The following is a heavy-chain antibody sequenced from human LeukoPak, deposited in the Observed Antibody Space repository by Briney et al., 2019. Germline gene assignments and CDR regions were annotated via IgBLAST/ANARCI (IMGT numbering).Heavy chain of an antibody. CDR2: ISGSGGST. V-gene: IGHV3-23*01. CDR1: GFTFSSYA. CDR3: AKERSITMIVVHDAFDI. D-gene: IGHD3-22*01. J-gene: IGHJ3*02. Sequence: PGGSLRLSCAASGFTFSSYAMSWVRQAPGKGLEWVSAISGSGGSTYYADSVKGRFTISRDNSKNTLYLQMNSLRAEDTAVYYCAKERSITMIVVHDAFDIWGQGTMVTVSS.